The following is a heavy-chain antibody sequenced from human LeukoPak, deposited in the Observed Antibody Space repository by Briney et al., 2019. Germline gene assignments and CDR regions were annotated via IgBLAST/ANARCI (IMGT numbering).Heavy chain of an antibody. J-gene: IGHJ4*02. Sequence: GRSLRLSCAASGFTFSSYGMHWVRQAPGKGLEWVAVISYDGSNKYYADSMKGRFTISRDNSKNTLYLQMNSLRAEDTAVYYCAKDRSSGDFDYWGQGTLVTVSS. CDR3: AKDRSSGDFDY. D-gene: IGHD6-25*01. CDR2: ISYDGSNK. V-gene: IGHV3-30*18. CDR1: GFTFSSYG.